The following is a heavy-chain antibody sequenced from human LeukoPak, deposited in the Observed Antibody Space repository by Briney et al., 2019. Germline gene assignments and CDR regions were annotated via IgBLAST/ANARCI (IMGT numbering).Heavy chain of an antibody. J-gene: IGHJ5*02. D-gene: IGHD6-13*01. V-gene: IGHV1-18*01. CDR1: GYTFTSYG. CDR2: ISAYNGNT. Sequence: ASVKVSCKASGYTFTSYGISWVRQAPGQGLEWMGWISAYNGNTNYAQKLQGRVTMTTDTSTSTAYMELRSLRSDDTAVYYCARDPRQRSSRPNWFAPWGQGTLVTVSS. CDR3: ARDPRQRSSRPNWFAP.